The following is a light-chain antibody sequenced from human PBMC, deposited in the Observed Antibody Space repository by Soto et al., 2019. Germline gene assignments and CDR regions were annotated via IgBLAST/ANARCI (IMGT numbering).Light chain of an antibody. V-gene: IGKV3-20*01. J-gene: IGKJ3*01. Sequence: EIVLTQSPGTLSLSPGERATLSCRASQSVSSSYLAWYQQKRGQAPRLLIYGASSRATGIPDRVSGSGSGTAFTRTISRLEPEDFAVYYCQQYGSSLFTFGSGTKVEIK. CDR2: GAS. CDR1: QSVSSSY. CDR3: QQYGSSLFT.